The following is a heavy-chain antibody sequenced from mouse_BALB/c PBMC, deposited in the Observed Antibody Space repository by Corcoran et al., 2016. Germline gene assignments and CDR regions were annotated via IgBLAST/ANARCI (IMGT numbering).Heavy chain of an antibody. Sequence: EVQLQQSGAELVKPGASVKLSCTAYGFNIKDTYMHWVKQRPEQGLEWIGRIDPANGDTKYDPKFQDKATITADTSSNTAYLQLRSLTSEDTAVYYCTRMGDYVAWFAYWGRGTLVTVSA. V-gene: IGHV14-3*02. CDR3: TRMGDYVAWFAY. CDR1: GFNIKDTY. CDR2: IDPANGDT. J-gene: IGHJ3*01. D-gene: IGHD2-4*01.